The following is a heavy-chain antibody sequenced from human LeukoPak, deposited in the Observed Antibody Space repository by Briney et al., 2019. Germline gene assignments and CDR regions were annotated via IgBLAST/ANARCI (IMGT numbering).Heavy chain of an antibody. D-gene: IGHD5-18*01. J-gene: IGHJ2*01. CDR1: GGSITSYY. CDR2: ISYSGST. V-gene: IGHV4-59*08. Sequence: SETLSLTCSVSGGSITSYYWSWIRQPPGKGLEWIGYISYSGSTNYNPSLKSRVSISIDTSKNQFSLKLSSVTAADTAVYYCARRGYSYGYDWYFDLWGRGTLVTVSS. CDR3: ARRGYSYGYDWYFDL.